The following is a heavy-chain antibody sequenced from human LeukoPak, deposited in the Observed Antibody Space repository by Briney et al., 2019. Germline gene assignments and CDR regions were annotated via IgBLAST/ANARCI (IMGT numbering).Heavy chain of an antibody. D-gene: IGHD3-22*01. J-gene: IGHJ3*02. CDR1: GFTFSSYW. Sequence: GGSLRLSCAASGFTFSSYWMSWVRQAPGKGLEWVSTISLSGVSTYYADPVKGRFTISRDKSENRLYLQMNSLRAEDTAVYYCAKDSHDSSAYACDIWGQGAMVTVSS. CDR2: ISLSGVST. V-gene: IGHV3-23*01. CDR3: AKDSHDSSAYACDI.